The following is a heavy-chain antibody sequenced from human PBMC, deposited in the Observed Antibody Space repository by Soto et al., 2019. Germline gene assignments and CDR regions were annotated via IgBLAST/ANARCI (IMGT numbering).Heavy chain of an antibody. J-gene: IGHJ5*02. CDR3: ARGPSRNWNFRWFDP. CDR2: IIPIFGTA. CDR1: GGTFSSYA. V-gene: IGHV1-69*13. D-gene: IGHD1-7*01. Sequence: SVKVSCKASGGTFSSYAISWVRQAPGQGLEWMGGIIPIFGTANYAQKFQGRVTITADESTSTVYMELSSLRSEDTAVYFCARGPSRNWNFRWFDPWGHGTLVTVAS.